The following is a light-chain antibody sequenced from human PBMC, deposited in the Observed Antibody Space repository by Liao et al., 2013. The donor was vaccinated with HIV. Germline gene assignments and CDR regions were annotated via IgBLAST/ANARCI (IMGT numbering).Light chain of an antibody. V-gene: IGLV3-1*01. J-gene: IGLJ1*01. Sequence: SYELTQPPSVSVSPGQPATITCSGDKLGDRYVSWYRQRPGQSPVLVIYQDTKRPSGIPERFSGSNSGNTATLTISRVEAGDEADYYCQVWDSSSDHPGVFGTGTKVTVL. CDR1: KLGDRY. CDR3: QVWDSSSDHPGV. CDR2: QDT.